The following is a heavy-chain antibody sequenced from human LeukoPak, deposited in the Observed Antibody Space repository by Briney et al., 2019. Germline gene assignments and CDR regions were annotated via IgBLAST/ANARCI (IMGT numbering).Heavy chain of an antibody. CDR2: IYNSGST. J-gene: IGHJ6*03. CDR3: ARGRAGRGYSYVIYYYYYMDV. D-gene: IGHD5-18*01. V-gene: IGHV4-59*12. CDR1: GGSIGSNT. Sequence: SETLSLACTVSGGSIGSNTWSWIRQTPEEGLEWIGYIYNSGSTNYNPSLKSRVTISVDTSKNQFSLKLSSVTAADTAVYYCARGRAGRGYSYVIYYYYYMDVWGKGTTVTVSS.